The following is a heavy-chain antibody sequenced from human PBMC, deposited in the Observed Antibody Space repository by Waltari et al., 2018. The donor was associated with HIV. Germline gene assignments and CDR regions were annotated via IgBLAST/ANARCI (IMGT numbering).Heavy chain of an antibody. D-gene: IGHD2-15*01. CDR3: VRDDPGYVAIDY. V-gene: IGHV3-7*03. CDR2: LRRDTYEA. CDR1: GFDFGRFT. J-gene: IGHJ4*02. Sequence: LVQSGGGEVQEGGSLVLSCSGSGFDFGRFTLNWVRQPPRRGLEWVASLRRDTYEANYLASVRGRFIISRDNAKSSAYLEMSSLRVEDTATYYCVRDDPGYVAIDYWGQGSQVVVS.